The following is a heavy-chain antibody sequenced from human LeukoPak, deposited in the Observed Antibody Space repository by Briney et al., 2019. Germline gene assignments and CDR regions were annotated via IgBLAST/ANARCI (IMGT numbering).Heavy chain of an antibody. D-gene: IGHD3-10*01. CDR3: VRDPPGEGIDY. Sequence: PGGSLRLSCAASGFMFSRYWMHWVRHAPGKGLVWVSHIKIDASNTTYADSVKGRFTISRDNGKNTLYLQMNSLRVEDTAVYYCVRDPPGEGIDYWGQGTLVTVSS. CDR2: IKIDASNT. J-gene: IGHJ4*02. CDR1: GFMFSRYW. V-gene: IGHV3-74*01.